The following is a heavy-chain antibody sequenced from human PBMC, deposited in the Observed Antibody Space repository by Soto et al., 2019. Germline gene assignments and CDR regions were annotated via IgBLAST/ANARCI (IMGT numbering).Heavy chain of an antibody. D-gene: IGHD6-13*01. CDR2: IYPGDSDT. CDR1: GYSFTSYW. J-gene: IGHJ6*03. Sequence: PGESLKISCKGSGYSFTSYWIGWVRQMPGKGLEWMGIIYPGDSDTRYSPSFQGQVTISADKSISTAYLQWSSLKASDTAMYYCARHQALAAAGSIIDYYYYMDVWGKGTTVTSP. CDR3: ARHQALAAAGSIIDYYYYMDV. V-gene: IGHV5-51*01.